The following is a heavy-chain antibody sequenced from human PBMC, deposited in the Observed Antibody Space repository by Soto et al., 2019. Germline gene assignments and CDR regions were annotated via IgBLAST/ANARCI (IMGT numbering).Heavy chain of an antibody. J-gene: IGHJ4*02. CDR3: VKARSGWYLYYFDY. CDR1: GVIFNNYA. Sequence: DVKLLESGGGLVQPGGSLRLSCAASGVIFNNYAMNWVRQAPGKGLEWVSGISGSGGNTSYADSVKGRFAISRDKSNNTLYLQLSSLKAKDTAVYYCVKARSGWYLYYFDYWGQGTRVTVSS. D-gene: IGHD6-19*01. CDR2: ISGSGGNT. V-gene: IGHV3-23*01.